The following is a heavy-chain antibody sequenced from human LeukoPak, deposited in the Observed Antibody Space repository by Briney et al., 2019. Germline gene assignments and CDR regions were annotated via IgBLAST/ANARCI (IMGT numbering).Heavy chain of an antibody. Sequence: ASVKVSCKASGYTFTSYGISWVRQAPGQGLEWMGWISAYNDNTNYAQKLQGRVTMTTDTSTSTAYMELRSLRSDDTAVYYCARVLSSGWYVVDSYWGQGTLVTVSS. V-gene: IGHV1-18*01. CDR1: GYTFTSYG. CDR3: ARVLSSGWYVVDSY. D-gene: IGHD6-19*01. J-gene: IGHJ4*02. CDR2: ISAYNDNT.